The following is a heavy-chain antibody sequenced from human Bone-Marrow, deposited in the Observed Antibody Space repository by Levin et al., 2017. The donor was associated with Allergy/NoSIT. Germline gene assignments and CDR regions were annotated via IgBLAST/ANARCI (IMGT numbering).Heavy chain of an antibody. V-gene: IGHV4-4*02. CDR2: IYHNENT. J-gene: IGHJ6*02. Sequence: SETLSLTCAVSGGSISSINWWSWVRQPPGKGLEWIGEIYHNENTNYNPSLKSRVTISVDKPKNQVALRLSSVTAADTAVYFCARTPDYYYGMDGWGQGTTVTVS. CDR1: GGSISSINW. CDR3: ARTPDYYYGMDG.